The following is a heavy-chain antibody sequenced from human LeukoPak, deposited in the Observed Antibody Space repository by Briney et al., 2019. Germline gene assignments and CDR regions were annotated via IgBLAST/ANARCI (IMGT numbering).Heavy chain of an antibody. V-gene: IGHV3-30*03. D-gene: IGHD1-14*01. Sequence: GRSLRLSCAASGFTFSSYGMHWVRQAPGKGLEWAAVISYDGSNKYYADSVKGRFTISRDNSKNTLYLQMNSLRAEDTAVYYCARAPDGYYYYGMDVWGQGTTVTVSS. J-gene: IGHJ6*02. CDR3: ARAPDGYYYYGMDV. CDR1: GFTFSSYG. CDR2: ISYDGSNK.